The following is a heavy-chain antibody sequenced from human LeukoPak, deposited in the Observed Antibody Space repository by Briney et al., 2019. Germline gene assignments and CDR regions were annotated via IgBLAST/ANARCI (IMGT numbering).Heavy chain of an antibody. J-gene: IGHJ4*02. CDR2: INPNSGGT. CDR1: GYTFTGYY. V-gene: IGHV1-2*02. CDR3: ARVWGSSGWYYFDY. Sequence: ASVKVSCKASGYTFTGYYMHWVRQAPGQGLDWMGWINPNSGGTNYAQKFQGRVTMTRDTSISTAYMELSRLRSDDTAVYYCARVWGSSGWYYFDYWGQGTLVTVSS. D-gene: IGHD6-19*01.